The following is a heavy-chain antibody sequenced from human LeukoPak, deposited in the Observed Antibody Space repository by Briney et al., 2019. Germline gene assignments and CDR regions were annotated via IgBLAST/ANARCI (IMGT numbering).Heavy chain of an antibody. CDR2: IIPIFGTA. CDR1: GGTFSSYA. Sequence: SVKVSCKASGGTFSSYAISWVRQAPGQGLDWMGRIIPIFGTANYAQKFQGRVTITTDESTSTAYMELSSLRSEDTAVYYCARDSFGNGDYGPFDYWGQGTLVTVFS. V-gene: IGHV1-69*05. D-gene: IGHD4-17*01. J-gene: IGHJ4*02. CDR3: ARDSFGNGDYGPFDY.